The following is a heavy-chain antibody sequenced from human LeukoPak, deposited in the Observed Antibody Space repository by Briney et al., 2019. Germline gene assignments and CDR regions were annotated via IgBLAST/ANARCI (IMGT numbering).Heavy chain of an antibody. D-gene: IGHD6-19*01. CDR2: IYYSGST. CDR3: ARGKLPYSSGWYPRGYFDY. Sequence: SETLSLTCTVSGGSVSSGSYYWSCIRQPPGKGLEWIGYIYYSGSTNYNPSLKSRVTISVDTSKNQFSLKLSSVTAADTAVYYCARGKLPYSSGWYPRGYFDYWGQGTLVTVSS. CDR1: GGSVSSGSYY. V-gene: IGHV4-61*01. J-gene: IGHJ4*02.